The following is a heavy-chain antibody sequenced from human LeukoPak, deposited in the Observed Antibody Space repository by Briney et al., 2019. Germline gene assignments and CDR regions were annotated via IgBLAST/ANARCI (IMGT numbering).Heavy chain of an antibody. CDR3: ARDRSGGSYFYYYYYYMDV. J-gene: IGHJ6*03. Sequence: GGSLRLSCAASGFTFSSYWMHWVRQAPGKGLEWVANIKQDGSEKYYVDSVKGRFTISRDNAKNSLYLQMNSLRAEDTAVYYCARDRSGGSYFYYYYYYMDVWGKGTTVTVSS. CDR1: GFTFSSYW. V-gene: IGHV3-7*01. CDR2: IKQDGSEK. D-gene: IGHD1-26*01.